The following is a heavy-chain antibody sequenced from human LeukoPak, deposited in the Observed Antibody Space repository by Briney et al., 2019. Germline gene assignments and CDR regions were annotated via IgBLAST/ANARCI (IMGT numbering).Heavy chain of an antibody. V-gene: IGHV3-13*01. CDR1: GFTFSSYD. CDR2: IGTAGDT. CDR3: ARGRSYYDSSGYYYAIRDDAFDI. J-gene: IGHJ3*02. Sequence: PGGSLRLSCAASGFTFSSYDMHWVRQATGKGLEWVSAIGTAGDTYYPGSVKGRFTISRENAKNSLYLQMNSLRAEDTAVYYCARGRSYYDSSGYYYAIRDDAFDIWGQGTMVTVSS. D-gene: IGHD3-22*01.